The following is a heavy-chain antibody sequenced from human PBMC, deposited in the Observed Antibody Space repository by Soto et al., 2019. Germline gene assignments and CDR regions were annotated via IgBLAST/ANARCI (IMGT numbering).Heavy chain of an antibody. CDR1: GFTFSSYD. V-gene: IGHV3-13*01. CDR2: IGTAGDT. CDR3: ARDYYYGSGSSTPPVY. J-gene: IGHJ4*02. D-gene: IGHD3-10*01. Sequence: PGGSLRLSCAASGFTFSSYDMHWVRQATGKGLEWVSAIGTAGDTYYPGSVKGRFTISRDNSKNSLYLQMNSLRAEDTAVYYCARDYYYGSGSSTPPVYWGQGTLVTVSS.